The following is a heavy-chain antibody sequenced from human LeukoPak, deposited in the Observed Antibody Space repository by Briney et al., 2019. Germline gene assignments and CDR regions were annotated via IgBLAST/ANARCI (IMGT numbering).Heavy chain of an antibody. J-gene: IGHJ5*02. V-gene: IGHV3-20*04. D-gene: IGHD3-22*01. CDR2: INWNGAWT. CDR3: AGYYYDSSRGFDL. CDR1: GFKFDDYG. Sequence: GGSLRLSCAASGFKFDDYGMSWVRQAPGQGLEWVCDINWNGAWTGYADSVKGRFTISRDNAKNSLYLQMNSLRAEDTALYYCAGYYYDSSRGFDLWGQGTLVTVSA.